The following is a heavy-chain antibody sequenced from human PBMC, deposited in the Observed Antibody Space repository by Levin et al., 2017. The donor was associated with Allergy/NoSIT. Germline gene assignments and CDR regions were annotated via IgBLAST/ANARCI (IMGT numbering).Heavy chain of an antibody. D-gene: IGHD5-18*01. V-gene: IGHV1-69*13. CDR2: IIPIFGTA. J-gene: IGHJ6*02. CDR1: GGTFSSYA. CDR3: ARLQLWLLGKLYYYYGMDG. Sequence: SVKVSCKASGGTFSSYAISWVRQAPGQGLEWMGGIIPIFGTANYAQKFQGRVTITADESTSTAYMELSSLRSEDTAVYYCARLQLWLLGKLYYYYGMDGWGQGTTVTVSS.